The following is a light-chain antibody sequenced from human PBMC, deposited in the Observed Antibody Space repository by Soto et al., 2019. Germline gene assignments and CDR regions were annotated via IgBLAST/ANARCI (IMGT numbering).Light chain of an antibody. V-gene: IGKV3-15*01. CDR1: QSVTSN. Sequence: EIVMTQSPATLSVSPGERATLSCRASQSVTSNLAWYQQKPGQAPRLLMYGVSTRATGIPARFSGSGSGTEFTLTISSLQSEDFAVYYCQQYNNRPPLFGQGTKVDIK. CDR3: QQYNNRPPL. J-gene: IGKJ1*01. CDR2: GVS.